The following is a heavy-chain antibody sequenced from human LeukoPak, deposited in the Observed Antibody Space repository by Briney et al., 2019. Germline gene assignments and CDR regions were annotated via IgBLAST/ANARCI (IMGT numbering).Heavy chain of an antibody. V-gene: IGHV4-38-2*02. D-gene: IGHD1-7*01. J-gene: IGHJ5*02. CDR2: IYHSGST. CDR3: ARGETGTIWGPQSYNWFDP. Sequence: PSETLSLTCTVSGYSISSGYYCGWIRQPPGKGLEWIGRIYHSGSTYYNPSLKSRVTISVDTSKNQFSLKLSSVTAADTAVYYCARGETGTIWGPQSYNWFDPWGQGTLVTVSS. CDR1: GYSISSGYY.